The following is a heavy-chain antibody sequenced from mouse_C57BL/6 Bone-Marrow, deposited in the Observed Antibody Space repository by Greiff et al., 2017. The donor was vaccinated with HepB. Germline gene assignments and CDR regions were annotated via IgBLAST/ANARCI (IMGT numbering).Heavy chain of an antibody. CDR1: GFTFSSYA. Sequence: EVHLVESGGGLVKPGGSLKLSCAASGFTFSSYAMSWVRQTPEKRLEWVATISDGGSYTYYPDNVKGRFTISRDNAKNNLYLQMSHLKSEDTAMYYCARDRFYDSHYFDYWGQGTTLTVSS. CDR2: ISDGGSYT. D-gene: IGHD2-3*01. CDR3: ARDRFYDSHYFDY. V-gene: IGHV5-4*01. J-gene: IGHJ2*01.